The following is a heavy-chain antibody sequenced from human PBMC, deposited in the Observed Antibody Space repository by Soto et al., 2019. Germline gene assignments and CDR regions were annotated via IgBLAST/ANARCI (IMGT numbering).Heavy chain of an antibody. CDR3: ARVSVPAARSFDY. CDR2: INHSGST. V-gene: IGHV4-34*01. CDR1: GGSFSGYY. Sequence: QVQLQQWRAGLLKPSETLSLTCAVYGGSFSGYYWSWIRQPPGKGLEWIGEINHSGSTNYNPSLKSRVTISVDTSKNQFSLKLSSVTAADTAVYYCARVSVPAARSFDYWGQGTLVTVSS. J-gene: IGHJ4*02. D-gene: IGHD2-2*01.